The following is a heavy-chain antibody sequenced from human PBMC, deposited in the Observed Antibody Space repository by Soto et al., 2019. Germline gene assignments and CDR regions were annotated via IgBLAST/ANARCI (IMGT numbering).Heavy chain of an antibody. CDR3: GRGPSPRAPAGGTPYYYAMDV. Sequence: QVQLVQSGAEVKQSGASVKVSCKASGYDFTAYDINWVRQASGQGLEWMGWMNPLNGATGSARRFRGRVSMNRNTATGTAYLELTSLRSDDTAVYYCGRGPSPRAPAGGTPYYYAMDVWGQGTTVTVSS. CDR2: MNPLNGAT. CDR1: GYDFTAYD. D-gene: IGHD6-13*01. V-gene: IGHV1-8*02. J-gene: IGHJ6*02.